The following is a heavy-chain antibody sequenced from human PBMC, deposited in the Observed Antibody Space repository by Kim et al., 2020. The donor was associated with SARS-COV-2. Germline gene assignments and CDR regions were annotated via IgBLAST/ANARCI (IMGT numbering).Heavy chain of an antibody. Sequence: KSRVTISVDTSKNQFSLKLSSVTAADTAVYYCARPGSGWSPRYGYYGMDVWGQGTTVTVSS. J-gene: IGHJ6*02. V-gene: IGHV4-59*08. D-gene: IGHD6-19*01. CDR3: ARPGSGWSPRYGYYGMDV.